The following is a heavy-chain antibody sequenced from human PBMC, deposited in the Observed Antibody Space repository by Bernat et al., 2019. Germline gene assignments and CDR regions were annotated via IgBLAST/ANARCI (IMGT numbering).Heavy chain of an antibody. D-gene: IGHD3-10*01. CDR1: GGSISSYY. CDR2: IYYSGST. CDR3: ARDSITMVRGGANWFDP. V-gene: IGHV4-59*01. J-gene: IGHJ5*02. Sequence: QVQLQESGPGLVKPSETLSLTCTVSGGSISSYYWSWIRQPPGKGLEWIGYIYYSGSTNYNPSLKSRVTISVDTSKNQFSLKLSSVTAADTAVYYCARDSITMVRGGANWFDPWGQGTLVTVSS.